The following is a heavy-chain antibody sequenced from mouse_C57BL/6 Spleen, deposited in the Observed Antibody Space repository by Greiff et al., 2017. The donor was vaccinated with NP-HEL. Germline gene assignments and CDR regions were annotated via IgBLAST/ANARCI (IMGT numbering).Heavy chain of an antibody. Sequence: VQLKQSGAELVRPGASVKLSCTASGFNIKDDYMHWVKQRPEQGLEWIGWIDPENGDTEYASKFQGKATITADTSSNTAYLQLSSLTSEDTAVYYCTTSLYGTYYFDYWGQGTTLTVSS. V-gene: IGHV14-4*01. J-gene: IGHJ2*01. CDR2: IDPENGDT. D-gene: IGHD1-1*01. CDR3: TTSLYGTYYFDY. CDR1: GFNIKDDY.